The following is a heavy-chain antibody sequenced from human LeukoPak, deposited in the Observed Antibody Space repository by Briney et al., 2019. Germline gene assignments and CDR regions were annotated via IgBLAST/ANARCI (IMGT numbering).Heavy chain of an antibody. Sequence: SETLSLTCTVSGGSISSYYWSWIRQPPGKGLEWIGYIYYSGSTNYNPSLKSQVTISVDTSKNQFSLKLSSVTAADTAVYYCARGAPYCSSTSCADAFDIWGQGTMVTVSS. D-gene: IGHD2-2*01. CDR2: IYYSGST. V-gene: IGHV4-59*01. J-gene: IGHJ3*02. CDR3: ARGAPYCSSTSCADAFDI. CDR1: GGSISSYY.